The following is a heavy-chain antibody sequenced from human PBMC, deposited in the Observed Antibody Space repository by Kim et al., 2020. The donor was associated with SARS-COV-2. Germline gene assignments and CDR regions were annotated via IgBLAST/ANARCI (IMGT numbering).Heavy chain of an antibody. CDR1: GFTFSSYG. J-gene: IGHJ3*02. CDR3: AKDRGYYDQDAFDI. CDR2: ISYDGSNK. D-gene: IGHD3-22*01. Sequence: GGSLRLSCAASGFTFSSYGMHWVRQAPGKGLEWVAVISYDGSNKYYADSVKGRFTISRDNSKNTLYLQMNSLRAEDTAVYYCAKDRGYYDQDAFDIWGQGTMVTVSS. V-gene: IGHV3-30*18.